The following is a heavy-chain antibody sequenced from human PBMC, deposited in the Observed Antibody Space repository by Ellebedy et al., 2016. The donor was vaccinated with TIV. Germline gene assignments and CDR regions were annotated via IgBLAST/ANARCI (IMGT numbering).Heavy chain of an antibody. CDR1: GFTFRNFA. V-gene: IGHV3-23*01. J-gene: IGHJ4*02. D-gene: IGHD3-22*01. Sequence: GGSLRLSCAASGFTFRNFAMTWVRQAPGKGLEWVSSLSSSGVSPDYADSVRGRVTISRDNSKSTLYLQMDSLRADDSAEYYCAKLDSSGYYYGRLDYWGQGTLVTVSS. CDR2: LSSSGVSP. CDR3: AKLDSSGYYYGRLDY.